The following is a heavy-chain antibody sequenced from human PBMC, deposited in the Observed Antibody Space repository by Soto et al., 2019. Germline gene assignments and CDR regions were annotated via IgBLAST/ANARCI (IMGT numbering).Heavy chain of an antibody. D-gene: IGHD7-27*01. V-gene: IGHV3-23*01. CDR3: CLGWYFDL. CDR1: GFTFASFA. Sequence: EEQLLESGGGLVQPGGSLRLSCVVSGFTFASFAMSWVRQPPGKGLEWISTINDRGDTTYYADSVKGRFTVSRDNSKNTLYMQRNSLRAEDTAVYSCCLGWYFDLWGRGTLVSVSS. J-gene: IGHJ2*01. CDR2: INDRGDTT.